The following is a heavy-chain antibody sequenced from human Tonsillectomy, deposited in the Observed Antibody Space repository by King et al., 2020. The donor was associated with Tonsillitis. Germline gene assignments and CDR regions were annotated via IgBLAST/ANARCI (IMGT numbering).Heavy chain of an antibody. CDR3: ARVSVTYCSSTSCYADYYDGMDV. V-gene: IGHV1-8*01. CDR2: MNPNSGNT. J-gene: IGHJ6*02. Sequence: VQLVESGAEVKKPGASVKVSCKASGYTFTSYDVNWVRQATGQGLEWMGWMNPNSGNTGYAQKFKGRATMTRNTSKSTAYMEQSILSSEDAAVYYCARVSVTYCSSTSCYADYYDGMDVWGQGTTVTVSS. CDR1: GYTFTSYD. D-gene: IGHD2-2*01.